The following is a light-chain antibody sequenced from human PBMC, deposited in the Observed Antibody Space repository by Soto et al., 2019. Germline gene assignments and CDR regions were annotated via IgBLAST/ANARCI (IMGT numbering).Light chain of an antibody. CDR2: GAT. V-gene: IGKV3-20*01. CDR1: QSVRSKY. Sequence: EDVLTQSPGTLSLSPGERATLSCRASQSVRSKYFVWYQQKPGQPPRLLIYGATTRATGIPDRFSGSGSGTDFTLTISRLEPEDFAVYYCQQYGSSSWTFGQGTKVEI. CDR3: QQYGSSSWT. J-gene: IGKJ1*01.